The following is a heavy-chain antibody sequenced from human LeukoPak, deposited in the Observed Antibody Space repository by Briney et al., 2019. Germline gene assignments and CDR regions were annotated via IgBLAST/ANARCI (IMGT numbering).Heavy chain of an antibody. Sequence: GGSLRLSCEASGFTFSGYSMNWVRQAPGKGLEWVSSISTSSSYIYYADSLKGRFTISRDNAKNSLYLQMNSLRVEDTAVYYCARSAVNVLTYDYSYFDYWGQGTLVTVSS. CDR3: ARSAVNVLTYDYSYFDY. V-gene: IGHV3-21*01. J-gene: IGHJ4*02. CDR2: ISTSSSYI. D-gene: IGHD3-9*01. CDR1: GFTFSGYS.